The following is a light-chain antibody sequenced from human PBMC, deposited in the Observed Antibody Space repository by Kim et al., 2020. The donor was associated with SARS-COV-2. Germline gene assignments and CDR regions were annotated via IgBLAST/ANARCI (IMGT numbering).Light chain of an antibody. V-gene: IGLV5-45*01. CDR3: MIWDSSAWV. Sequence: LTCTLGSGFNVGTDRIYWYQQKPGIPPQYLLRYKSESDKQQGSGVPSRFSGSKDASANAGILLISGLQSEDEADYYCMIWDSSAWVFGGGTQLTVL. J-gene: IGLJ3*02. CDR2: YKSESDK. CDR1: SGFNVGTDR.